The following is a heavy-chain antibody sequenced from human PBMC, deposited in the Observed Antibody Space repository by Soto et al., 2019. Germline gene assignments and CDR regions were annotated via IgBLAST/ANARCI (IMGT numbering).Heavy chain of an antibody. V-gene: IGHV4-30-4*01. D-gene: IGHD3-16*01. CDR3: ARAAWGVYYYGMDV. Sequence: SETLSLTCTVSGGSISSGDYYWSWIRQPPGKGLEWIGYIYYSGSTYYNSSLKSRVTISVDTSKNQFSLKLSSVTAADTAVYYCARAAWGVYYYGMDVWGQGTTVTVSS. CDR2: IYYSGST. CDR1: GGSISSGDYY. J-gene: IGHJ6*02.